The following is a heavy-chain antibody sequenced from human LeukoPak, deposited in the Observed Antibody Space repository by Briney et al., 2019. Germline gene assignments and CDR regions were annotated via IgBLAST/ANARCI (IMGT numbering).Heavy chain of an antibody. V-gene: IGHV3-23*01. CDR1: GFPFSSYA. Sequence: GGSLRLSCAPSGFPFSSYAMSWLPEAPGKALEWVSASSCSRGSTYYADSVKGRFTISRDNPKNTLYLQMNSLSAEDTAVYYCAKLPPTYYDFWSGYFYFDYWGQGTLVTVSS. CDR3: AKLPPTYYDFWSGYFYFDY. CDR2: SSCSRGST. J-gene: IGHJ4*02. D-gene: IGHD3-3*01.